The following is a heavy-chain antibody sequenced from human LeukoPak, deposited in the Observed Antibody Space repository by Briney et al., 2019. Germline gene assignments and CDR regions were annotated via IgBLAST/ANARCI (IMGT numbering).Heavy chain of an antibody. V-gene: IGHV4-38-2*02. Sequence: SETLSLTCTVSGYSISSGYYWGWIRQPPGKGLEWIGSIYHSGSTYYNPSLKSRVTISVDTSKNQFSLKLSSVTAADTAVYYCASSIGRELAGLYFDYWGQGTLVTVSP. CDR3: ASSIGRELAGLYFDY. CDR2: IYHSGST. J-gene: IGHJ4*02. CDR1: GYSISSGYY. D-gene: IGHD1-26*01.